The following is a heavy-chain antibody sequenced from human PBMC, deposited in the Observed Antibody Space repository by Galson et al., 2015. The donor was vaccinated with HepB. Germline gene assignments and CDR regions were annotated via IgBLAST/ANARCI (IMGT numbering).Heavy chain of an antibody. Sequence: SLRLSCAASGFTFSSYAMSWVRQAPGKGLEWVSAISGSGGSTYYADSVKGRFTISRDNSKNTLYLQMNSLRAEDTAVYYCAKIHYYDSSGTGAFDIWGQGTMVTVSS. CDR2: ISGSGGST. CDR3: AKIHYYDSSGTGAFDI. CDR1: GFTFSSYA. D-gene: IGHD3-22*01. V-gene: IGHV3-23*01. J-gene: IGHJ3*02.